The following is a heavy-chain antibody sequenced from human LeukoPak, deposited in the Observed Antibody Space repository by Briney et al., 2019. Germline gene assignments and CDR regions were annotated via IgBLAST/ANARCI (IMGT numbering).Heavy chain of an antibody. CDR2: INPNSGGT. Sequence: ASVKVSCKASGYTFTGYYMHWVRQAPGQGLEWMGWINPNSGGTNYAQKFQGRVTMTRDTSISTAYMELSRLRSDDTAVYCCATPPDCSSTSCYEDYYYGMDVWGQGTTVTVSS. V-gene: IGHV1-2*02. D-gene: IGHD2-2*01. J-gene: IGHJ6*02. CDR1: GYTFTGYY. CDR3: ATPPDCSSTSCYEDYYYGMDV.